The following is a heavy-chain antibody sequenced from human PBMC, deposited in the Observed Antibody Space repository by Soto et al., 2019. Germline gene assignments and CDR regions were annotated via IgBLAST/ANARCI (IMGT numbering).Heavy chain of an antibody. CDR2: ISAYNGNT. CDR3: ARDGYCSGGSCHTHAFDI. V-gene: IGHV1-18*01. CDR1: GYTFTSYG. D-gene: IGHD2-15*01. Sequence: GASVKVSCKASGYTFTSYGISWVRQAPGQGLEWMGWISAYNGNTNYAQKLQGRVTMTTDTSTSTAYMELRSLRSDDTAVYYCARDGYCSGGSCHTHAFDIWGQGTMVTVSS. J-gene: IGHJ3*02.